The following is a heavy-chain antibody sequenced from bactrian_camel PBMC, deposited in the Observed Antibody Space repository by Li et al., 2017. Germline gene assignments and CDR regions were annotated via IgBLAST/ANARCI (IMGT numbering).Heavy chain of an antibody. Sequence: HVQLVESGGGSVQAGGTLRLSCAASGYTLFRSYCMGWFRQGPGKEREGVAAIHTAGSSTYYGDAVKGRFTISQEKSNNTVFLTMNSAKPEDTAMYYCAAVTFCRGSCCCRLDDLNKFNYWARGTQVTVS. D-gene: IGHD2*01. V-gene: IGHV3S1*01. J-gene: IGHJ4*01. CDR2: IHTAGSST. CDR3: AAVTFCRGSCCCRLDDLNKFNY. CDR1: GYTLFRSYC.